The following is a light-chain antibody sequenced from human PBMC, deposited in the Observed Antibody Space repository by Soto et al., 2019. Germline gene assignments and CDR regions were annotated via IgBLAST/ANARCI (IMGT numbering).Light chain of an antibody. V-gene: IGKV3-20*01. CDR3: QQYGSSPPIT. Sequence: EIVLTQSPGTLSLSPGERATLSCRASQSVSSSYLAWYQQKPSQAPRLLSYGASSRATGIPDRFSGSGSGTDFTLTIRRLEPEDFAVYYCQQYGSSPPITFGHGTRLEIK. CDR1: QSVSSSY. CDR2: GAS. J-gene: IGKJ5*01.